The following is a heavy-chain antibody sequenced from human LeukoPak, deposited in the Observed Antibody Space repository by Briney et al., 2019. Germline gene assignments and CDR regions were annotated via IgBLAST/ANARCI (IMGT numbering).Heavy chain of an antibody. Sequence: GESLKISCKGSGYSFTSYWISWVRQMPGKGLERMGRIDPSDSYTNYSPSFQGHVTISADKSISTAYLQWSSLKASDTAMYYCARGDYDILTGINWGQGTLVTVSS. J-gene: IGHJ4*02. V-gene: IGHV5-10-1*01. CDR2: IDPSDSYT. CDR1: GYSFTSYW. CDR3: ARGDYDILTGIN. D-gene: IGHD3-9*01.